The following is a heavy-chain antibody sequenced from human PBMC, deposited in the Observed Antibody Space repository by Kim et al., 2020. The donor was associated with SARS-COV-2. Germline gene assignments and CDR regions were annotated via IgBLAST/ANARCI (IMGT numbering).Heavy chain of an antibody. J-gene: IGHJ4*02. Sequence: ASVKVSCKASGYTFTSYGISWVRQAPGQGLEWMGWISAYNGNTNYAQKLQGRVTMTTDTSTSTAYMELRSLRSDDTAVYYCARVPAAVYGSGSYPLHSYFDYWGQGTLVTVPS. D-gene: IGHD3-10*01. V-gene: IGHV1-18*01. CDR3: ARVPAAVYGSGSYPLHSYFDY. CDR2: ISAYNGNT. CDR1: GYTFTSYG.